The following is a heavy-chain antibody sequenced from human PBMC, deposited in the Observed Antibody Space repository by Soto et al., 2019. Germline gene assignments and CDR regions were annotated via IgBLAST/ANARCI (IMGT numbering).Heavy chain of an antibody. CDR2: IYSGGST. Sequence: GGSLRLSCAASGFTVSSNYMSWVRQAPGKGLEWVSVIYSGGSTYYADSVKGRFTISRDNSKNTPYLQMNSLRAEDTAVYYCARENSVTIFGVVSYYGMDVWGQGTTVTVSS. D-gene: IGHD3-3*01. J-gene: IGHJ6*02. CDR3: ARENSVTIFGVVSYYGMDV. V-gene: IGHV3-53*01. CDR1: GFTVSSNY.